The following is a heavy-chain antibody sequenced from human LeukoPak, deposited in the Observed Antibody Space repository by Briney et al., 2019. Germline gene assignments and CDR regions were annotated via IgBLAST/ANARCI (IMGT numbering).Heavy chain of an antibody. CDR1: GFTFSSYG. Sequence: GGSLRLSCAASGFTFSSYGMHWVRQAPGKGLEWVALISYDGSNKYYADSVKGRFTISRDNSKNTLYLQMNSLKAEDAALYYCAKGNYGEKIDYWGPGTLVAVSS. CDR2: ISYDGSNK. D-gene: IGHD4-17*01. V-gene: IGHV3-30*18. J-gene: IGHJ4*02. CDR3: AKGNYGEKIDY.